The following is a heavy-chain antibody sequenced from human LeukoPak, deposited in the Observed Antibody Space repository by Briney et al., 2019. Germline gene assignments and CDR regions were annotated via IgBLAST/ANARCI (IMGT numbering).Heavy chain of an antibody. CDR2: INPSGGST. CDR3: ARSIVVVTAPDY. Sequence: ASVKVSCKASGGTFSSYAISWVRQAPGQGLEWMGIINPSGGSTSYAQKFQGRVTMTRDTSTSTVYMELSSLRSEDTAVYYCARSIVVVTAPDYWGQGTLVTVSS. V-gene: IGHV1-46*01. D-gene: IGHD2-21*02. J-gene: IGHJ4*02. CDR1: GGTFSSYA.